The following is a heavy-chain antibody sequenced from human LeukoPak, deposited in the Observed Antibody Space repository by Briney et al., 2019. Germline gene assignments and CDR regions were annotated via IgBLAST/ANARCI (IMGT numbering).Heavy chain of an antibody. V-gene: IGHV3-30*04. D-gene: IGHD4-17*01. CDR1: GFTFSSYA. Sequence: PGGSLRLSCAASGFTFSSYAMHWVRQAPGKGLEWVAVISYDGSNKYYADSVKGRFTISRDNSKNTLYLQMNSLRAEDTAVYYCARDIRDYGDYSWLDPWGQGTLVTVSS. CDR2: ISYDGSNK. CDR3: ARDIRDYGDYSWLDP. J-gene: IGHJ5*02.